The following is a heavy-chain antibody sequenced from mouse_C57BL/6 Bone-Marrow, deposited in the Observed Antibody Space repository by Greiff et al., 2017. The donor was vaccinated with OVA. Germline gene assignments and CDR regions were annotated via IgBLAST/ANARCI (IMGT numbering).Heavy chain of an antibody. V-gene: IGHV1-81*01. CDR3: ARSRTTAYGRYFDV. CDR2: IYPRSGNT. CDR1: GYTFTSYG. D-gene: IGHD1-2*01. J-gene: IGHJ1*03. Sequence: VQLQQSGAELARPGASVKLSCKASGYTFTSYGISWVKQRTGQGLEWIGEIYPRSGNTYYNEKFKGKATLTADKSSSTAYMELRSLTSEDSAVEFCARSRTTAYGRYFDVWGTGTTVTVSS.